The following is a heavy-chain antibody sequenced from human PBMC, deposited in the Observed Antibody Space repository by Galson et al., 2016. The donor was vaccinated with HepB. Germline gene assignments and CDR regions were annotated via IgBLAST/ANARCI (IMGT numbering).Heavy chain of an antibody. D-gene: IGHD5-18*01. V-gene: IGHV4-59*11. J-gene: IGHJ2*01. CDR2: VHSSGSS. Sequence: ETLSLTCTVSGDSNKVHYRSWIRQPPGKGLEWIGYVHSSGSSFYNPSPRGRVTISVDPSKNHFSLKLDSVTAADTAVYYCARGTLSCTGNSCFYQYFDLWGRGILVSVSS. CDR1: GDSNKVHY. CDR3: ARGTLSCTGNSCFYQYFDL.